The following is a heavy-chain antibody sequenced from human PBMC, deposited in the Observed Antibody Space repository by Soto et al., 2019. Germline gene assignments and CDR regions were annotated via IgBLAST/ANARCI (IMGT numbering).Heavy chain of an antibody. CDR2: IIPIFGAA. Sequence: QVQLVQSGAEVKKPGSSVKVSCKASGGTFSKYTISWVRQAPGQGLEWMAGIIPIFGAAKAAQKFQGRVGLTADESTTTAYMELSSLKSDDTAIYYCARDGNGNSLAYWGQGTLVTVSS. CDR3: ARDGNGNSLAY. D-gene: IGHD2-8*01. CDR1: GGTFSKYT. V-gene: IGHV1-69*01. J-gene: IGHJ4*02.